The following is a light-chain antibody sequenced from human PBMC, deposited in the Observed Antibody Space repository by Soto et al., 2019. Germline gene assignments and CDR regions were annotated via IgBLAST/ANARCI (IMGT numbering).Light chain of an antibody. CDR3: GTWDSSLNVGV. Sequence: QAVVTQPPSVSAAPGQKVTISCSGSSSNIGNNYVSWYQQLPGTAPKRLIYDNNKRPSGIPDRFSGSKSGTSATLDITGLQTGDEADYYCGTWDSSLNVGVFGTGTKLTVL. CDR2: DNN. CDR1: SSNIGNNY. V-gene: IGLV1-51*01. J-gene: IGLJ1*01.